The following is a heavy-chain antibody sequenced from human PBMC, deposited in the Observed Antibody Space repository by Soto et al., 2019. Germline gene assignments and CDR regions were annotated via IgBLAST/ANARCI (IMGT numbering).Heavy chain of an antibody. CDR3: ARGGGVVGATVYYFDY. Sequence: QVQLVESGGGVVQPGRSLRLSCAASGFTFSSYAMHWVRQAPGKGLEWVAVISYDGSNKYYADSVKGRFTISRDNSKNTLYLQMNSLMAEDTAVYYCARGGGVVGATVYYFDYWGQGTLVTVSS. CDR2: ISYDGSNK. CDR1: GFTFSSYA. D-gene: IGHD1-26*01. V-gene: IGHV3-30-3*01. J-gene: IGHJ4*02.